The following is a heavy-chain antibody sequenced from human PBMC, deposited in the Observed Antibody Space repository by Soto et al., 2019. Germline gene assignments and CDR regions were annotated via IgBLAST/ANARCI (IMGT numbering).Heavy chain of an antibody. V-gene: IGHV4-34*01. CDR1: GGSFSSYS. D-gene: IGHD1-26*01. J-gene: IGHJ4*02. CDR3: ARGLVSENSYSGGWYHFDA. Sequence: QVQLQQWGAGLLKPSETLSLTCAVYGGSFSSYSWTWIRQSPGKGLGWIGQINHSGSTNYNPSLKSRVDRSLLSSKNHFFPELSSVTAADTAVYYCARGLVSENSYSGGWYHFDAWGQGTLVTVSS. CDR2: INHSGST.